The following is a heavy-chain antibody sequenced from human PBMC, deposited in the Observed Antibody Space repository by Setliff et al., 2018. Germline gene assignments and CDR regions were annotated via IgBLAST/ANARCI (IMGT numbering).Heavy chain of an antibody. D-gene: IGHD7-27*01. CDR3: ASLQFLGTHDAFDI. CDR1: GFTFSSYW. J-gene: IGHJ3*02. V-gene: IGHV3-74*01. Sequence: PGGSLRLSCAASGFTFSSYWMHWVRQAPGKGLVWVSRINSDGSSTSYADSVKGRFTISRDNAKNTLYLQMTSLRVEDTAVYYCASLQFLGTHDAFDIWGQGTMVTVSS. CDR2: INSDGSST.